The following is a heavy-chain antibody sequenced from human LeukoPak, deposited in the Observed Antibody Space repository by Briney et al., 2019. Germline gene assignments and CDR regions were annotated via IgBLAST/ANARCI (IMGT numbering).Heavy chain of an antibody. CDR1: GFWFSNYG. CDR2: ISGSGGST. J-gene: IGHJ4*02. Sequence: GGSLRLSCAASGFWFSNYGINWVRQAPGKGLEWVSAISGSGGSTYYADSVKGRSTISRDNSKNTLYLQMNSLRAEDTAVYYCAKGTTFGGVIVTPYFDYWGQGTLVTVSS. V-gene: IGHV3-23*01. D-gene: IGHD3-16*02. CDR3: AKGTTFGGVIVTPYFDY.